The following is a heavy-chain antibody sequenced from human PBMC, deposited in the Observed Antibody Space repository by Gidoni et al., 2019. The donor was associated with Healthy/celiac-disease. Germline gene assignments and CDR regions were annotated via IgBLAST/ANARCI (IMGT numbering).Heavy chain of an antibody. CDR1: GFTFISYW. D-gene: IGHD4-17*01. J-gene: IGHJ6*03. CDR2: RKQDGSEK. V-gene: IGHV3-7*01. CDR3: AREGDEYGDYDYYYYYMDV. Sequence: EVQLVESGGGLVQPGGSLSLSCAAAGFTFISYWMSWVRRAPGKGLEWVAKRKQDGSEKYYGDSVKGRFTISRDNANNSLYLQMNRLRAEDTAVYYCAREGDEYGDYDYYYYYMDVWGKGTTVTVSS.